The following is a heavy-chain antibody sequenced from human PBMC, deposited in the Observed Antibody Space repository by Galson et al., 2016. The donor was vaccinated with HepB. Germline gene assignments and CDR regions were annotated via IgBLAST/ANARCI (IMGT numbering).Heavy chain of an antibody. CDR1: GFTFSSYW. CDR2: IKSDGSGT. Sequence: SLRLSCAASGFTFSSYWMYWVRQAPGKGLMWVSYIKSDGSGTTYADSVKGRFTISRDNAKNTLYLQMNSLRAEDTAVYFCARGHVMEMAALGAWGQGTLVTVSS. CDR3: ARGHVMEMAALGA. D-gene: IGHD5-24*01. V-gene: IGHV3-74*03. J-gene: IGHJ4*02.